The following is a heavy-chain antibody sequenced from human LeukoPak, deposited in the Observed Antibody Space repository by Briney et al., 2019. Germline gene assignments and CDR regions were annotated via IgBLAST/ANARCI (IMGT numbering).Heavy chain of an antibody. Sequence: SQTLSLTCTVSGGSISSGSYYWSWIRQPPGKGLEWIGEINHSGSTNYNPSLKSRVTISVDTSKNQFSLKLSSVTAADTAVYYCARGRRRATTRYYFDYWGQGTLVTVSS. CDR2: INHSGST. CDR1: GGSISSGSYY. D-gene: IGHD4-11*01. CDR3: ARGRRRATTRYYFDY. V-gene: IGHV4-39*07. J-gene: IGHJ4*02.